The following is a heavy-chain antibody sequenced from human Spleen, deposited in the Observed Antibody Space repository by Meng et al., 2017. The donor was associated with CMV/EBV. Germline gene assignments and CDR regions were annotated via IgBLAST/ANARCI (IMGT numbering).Heavy chain of an antibody. Sequence: GESLKISCAASGFTFSNYSMNWVRQAPGKGLQWVSYISSGTSPIYYSDSVKGRFTISRDNAENSLYLQMSSLRAEDTAVYYCARNTGYDYFDYWGQGTLVTVSS. CDR3: ARNTGYDYFDY. V-gene: IGHV3-48*04. CDR1: GFTFSNYS. CDR2: ISSGTSPI. J-gene: IGHJ4*02. D-gene: IGHD5-12*01.